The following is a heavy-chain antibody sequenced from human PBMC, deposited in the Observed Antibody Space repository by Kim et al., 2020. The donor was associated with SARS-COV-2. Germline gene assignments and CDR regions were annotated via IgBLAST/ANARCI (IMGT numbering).Heavy chain of an antibody. D-gene: IGHD3-10*01. CDR1: GFTFSSYG. CDR2: IWYDGSNK. J-gene: IGHJ6*02. CDR3: AREVGYYGSGSRAGDYYYYYGMDV. Sequence: GGSLRLSCAASGFTFSSYGMRWVRQAPGKGLEWVAVIWYDGSNKYYADSVKGRFTISRDNSKNTRYLQMNSLRAEDTAVYYCAREVGYYGSGSRAGDYYYYYGMDVWGQGTTVTVSS. V-gene: IGHV3-33*01.